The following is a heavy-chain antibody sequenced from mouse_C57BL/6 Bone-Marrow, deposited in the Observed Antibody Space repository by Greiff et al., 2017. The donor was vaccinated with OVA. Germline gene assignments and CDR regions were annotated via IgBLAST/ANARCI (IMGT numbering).Heavy chain of an antibody. CDR3: ARSRTGPNWYFDV. J-gene: IGHJ1*03. D-gene: IGHD4-1*01. Sequence: QVQLQQSGPELVKPGASVKISCKASGYSFTSYYIHWVKQRPGQGLEWIGWIYPGSGNTKYNEKFKGKATLTADTSSSTAYMQLSSLTSEDSAVYYCARSRTGPNWYFDVWGTGTTVTVSS. CDR2: IYPGSGNT. V-gene: IGHV1-66*01. CDR1: GYSFTSYY.